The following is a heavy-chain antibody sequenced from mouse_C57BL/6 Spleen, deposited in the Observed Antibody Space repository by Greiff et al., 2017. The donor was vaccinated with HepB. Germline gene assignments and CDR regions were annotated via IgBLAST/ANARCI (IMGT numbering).Heavy chain of an antibody. Sequence: EVMLVESGGGLVQPKGSLKLSCAASGFSFNTYAMNWVRQAPGKGLEWVARIRSKSNNYATYYADSVKDRFTISRDDSESMLYLQMNNLKTEDTAMYYCVRIDWYFDVWGTGTTVTVSS. CDR3: VRIDWYFDV. CDR1: GFSFNTYA. CDR2: IRSKSNNYAT. J-gene: IGHJ1*03. V-gene: IGHV10-1*01.